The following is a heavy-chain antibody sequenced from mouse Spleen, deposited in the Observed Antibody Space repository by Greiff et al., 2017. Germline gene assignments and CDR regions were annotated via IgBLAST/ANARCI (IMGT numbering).Heavy chain of an antibody. V-gene: IGHV2-6-1*01. CDR1: GFSLTSYG. D-gene: IGHD3-3*01. Sequence: QVQLQQSGPGLVAPSQSLSITCTVSGFSLTSYGVHWVRQPPGKGLEWLVVIWSDGSTTYNSALKSRLSISKDNSKSQVFLKMNSLQTDDTAMYYCARHGGRGYYFDYWGQGTTLTVSS. J-gene: IGHJ2*01. CDR2: IWSDGST. CDR3: ARHGGRGYYFDY.